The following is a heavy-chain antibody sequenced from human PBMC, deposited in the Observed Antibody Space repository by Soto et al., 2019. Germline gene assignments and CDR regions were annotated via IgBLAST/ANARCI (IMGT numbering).Heavy chain of an antibody. CDR3: ASYYYDSSGTYDGGNY. J-gene: IGHJ4*02. CDR1: GYSFTSYW. D-gene: IGHD3-22*01. Sequence: GESLKISCKGSGYSFTSYWISWVRQMPGKGLEWMGRIDPSDSYTNYSPSFQGHVTISADKSISTAYLQWSSLKASDTAMYYCASYYYDSSGTYDGGNYWGQGTLVTVSS. CDR2: IDPSDSYT. V-gene: IGHV5-10-1*01.